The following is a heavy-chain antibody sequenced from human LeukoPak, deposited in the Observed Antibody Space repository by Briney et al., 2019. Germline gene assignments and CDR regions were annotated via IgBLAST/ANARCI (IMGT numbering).Heavy chain of an antibody. Sequence: GGSLRLSCAASGFTFSSYSMNWVRQAPGKGLEWVSSISSRINYIHYADSVKGRFTISRDNAKNSLYLQMNSLRAEDTAVYYCARSVQAEVDYWGQGTLVTVSS. CDR2: ISSRINYI. J-gene: IGHJ4*02. D-gene: IGHD1-14*01. CDR3: ARSVQAEVDY. V-gene: IGHV3-21*01. CDR1: GFTFSSYS.